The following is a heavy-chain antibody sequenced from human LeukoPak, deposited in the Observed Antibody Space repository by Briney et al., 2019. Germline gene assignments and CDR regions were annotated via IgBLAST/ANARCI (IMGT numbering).Heavy chain of an antibody. CDR3: AMIPRGLKDAFDI. CDR1: EFTFSNYA. V-gene: IGHV3-23*01. J-gene: IGHJ3*02. D-gene: IGHD3/OR15-3a*01. CDR2: IGGSDVST. Sequence: GGSLRLSCAASEFTFSNYAMNWVRQAPGKGLEWVSSIGGSDVSTYYADSVTGRFTISRDNSKNTLYLQMNSLRAEDTAVYYCAMIPRGLKDAFDIWGQGTMVTVSS.